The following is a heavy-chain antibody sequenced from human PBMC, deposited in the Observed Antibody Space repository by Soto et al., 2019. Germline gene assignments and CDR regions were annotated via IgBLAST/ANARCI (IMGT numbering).Heavy chain of an antibody. CDR2: IWYDGSNK. J-gene: IGHJ4*02. CDR1: GFTFSSYG. CDR3: AKEGGLSGSYYISSSYYFDY. V-gene: IGHV3-33*06. Sequence: GGSLRLSCAASGFTFSSYGMHWVRQALGKGLEWVAVIWYDGSNKYYADSVKGRFTISRDNSKNTLYLQMNSLRAEDTAVYYCAKEGGLSGSYYISSSYYFDYWGQGTLVTVSS. D-gene: IGHD1-26*01.